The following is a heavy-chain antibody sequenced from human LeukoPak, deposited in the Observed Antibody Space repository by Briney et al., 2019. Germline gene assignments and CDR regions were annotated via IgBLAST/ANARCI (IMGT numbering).Heavy chain of an antibody. V-gene: IGHV3-33*08. CDR2: IWYDGSNK. Sequence: GGSLRLSCAASGFTVSSNYMSWVRQAPGKGLEWVAVIWYDGSNKYYADSVKGRFTISRDNSKNTLYLQTNSLRAEDTAVYYCARDPAWMGLRLGELVGGALNWGQGTLVTVSS. CDR1: GFTVSSNY. J-gene: IGHJ4*02. D-gene: IGHD3-16*01. CDR3: ARDPAWMGLRLGELVGGALN.